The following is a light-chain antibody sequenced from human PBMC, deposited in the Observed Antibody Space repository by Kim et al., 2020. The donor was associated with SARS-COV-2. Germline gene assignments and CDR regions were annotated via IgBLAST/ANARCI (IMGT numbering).Light chain of an antibody. CDR2: QDS. V-gene: IGLV3-1*01. CDR3: QAWDSSTAYV. J-gene: IGLJ1*01. Sequence: SPGQTASITCSGDKVGNKYACWYQQKPDQSPVLVIYQDSKRPSGIPERFSGSNSENTATLTISGTQAMDEADYYCQAWDSSTAYVFGTGTKVTVL. CDR1: KVGNKY.